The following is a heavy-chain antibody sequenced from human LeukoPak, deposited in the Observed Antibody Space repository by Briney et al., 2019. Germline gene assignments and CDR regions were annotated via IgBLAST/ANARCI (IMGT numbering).Heavy chain of an antibody. Sequence: GASVKASCKASGYTFTSYDINWVRQATGQGLEWMGWMNPNSGNTGYAQKFQGKVTMTRNTSISTAYMELSSLRSEDTAVYYCARGHLGYCSSTSCYKPGTEFDPWGQGTLVTVSS. CDR2: MNPNSGNT. J-gene: IGHJ5*02. CDR1: GYTFTSYD. V-gene: IGHV1-8*01. D-gene: IGHD2-2*01. CDR3: ARGHLGYCSSTSCYKPGTEFDP.